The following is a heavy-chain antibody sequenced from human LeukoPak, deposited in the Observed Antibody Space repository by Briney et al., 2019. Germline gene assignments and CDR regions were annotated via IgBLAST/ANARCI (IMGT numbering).Heavy chain of an antibody. J-gene: IGHJ4*02. CDR2: IIPILGIA. Sequence: SVKVSCKASGGTFSSYAISWVRQAPGQGLEWMGRIIPILGIANYAQKFQGRVTITADKSTSTAYMELSSLRSEDTAVYYCARSPILAPYYFDYWGQGTLVTVSS. CDR3: ARSPILAPYYFDY. V-gene: IGHV1-69*04. CDR1: GGTFSSYA. D-gene: IGHD3-3*01.